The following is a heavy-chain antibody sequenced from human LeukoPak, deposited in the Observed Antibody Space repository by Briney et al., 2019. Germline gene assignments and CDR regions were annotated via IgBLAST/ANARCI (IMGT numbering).Heavy chain of an antibody. D-gene: IGHD4-23*01. CDR1: RFTFSSYT. Sequence: PGGSLRLSCAASRFTFSSYTMHWVRQAPGKGLEWVAVIFYDGRNKYYADSLKGRFTISRDNSKNTLYLQMNSLRAEDTAVYYCATSYGGNLDYWGQGTLVTVSS. CDR3: ATSYGGNLDY. CDR2: IFYDGRNK. J-gene: IGHJ4*02. V-gene: IGHV3-30*04.